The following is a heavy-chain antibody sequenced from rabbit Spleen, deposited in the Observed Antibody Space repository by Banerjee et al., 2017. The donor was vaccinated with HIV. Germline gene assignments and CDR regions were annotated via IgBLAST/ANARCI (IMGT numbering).Heavy chain of an antibody. CDR1: GFSFSGDSY. J-gene: IGHJ6*01. CDR2: IDTGSSGFT. D-gene: IGHD8-1*01. CDR3: ARDSGSSFSSYGMDL. V-gene: IGHV1S45*01. Sequence: QEQLMESGGGLVKPEVSLKLSCTASGFSFSGDSYMCWVRQAPGKGLEWIACIDTGSSGFTYFASWAKGRFTISKTSSTTVTLQMTSLTAADTATYFCARDSGSSFSSYGMDLWGPGTLVTVS.